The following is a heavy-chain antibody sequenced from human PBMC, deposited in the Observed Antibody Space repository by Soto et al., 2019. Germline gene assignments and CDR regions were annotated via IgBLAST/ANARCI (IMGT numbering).Heavy chain of an antibody. CDR2: IYNSGNT. Sequence: SETLSLTCTVSGGSISGYFWSWIRQPPGKGLEWIGNIYNSGNTNYNPSLLSRVTISVDTSKNQVSLNLTSVTAADTAVYYCAAPPRYWGQGILVTFSS. CDR3: AAPPRY. V-gene: IGHV4-59*01. CDR1: GGSISGYF. J-gene: IGHJ4*02.